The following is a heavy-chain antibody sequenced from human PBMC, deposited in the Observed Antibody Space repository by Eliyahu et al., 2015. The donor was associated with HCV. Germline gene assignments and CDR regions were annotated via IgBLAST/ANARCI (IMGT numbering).Heavy chain of an antibody. CDR3: AKGRDFRSGYQSYYYYGMDV. J-gene: IGHJ6*01. Sequence: EVQLVESGGGLVQPGGSLXXXCTXSGFIYXNXALTWVRQAPGKGLEWVSAISGSGRGTYYADSVKGRFTISRDNSKNTLYLQMNSLRAEDTAVYYCAKGRDFRSGYQSYYYYGMDVWGQGTTVTVSS. CDR1: GFIYXNXA. CDR2: ISGSGRGT. V-gene: IGHV3-23*04. D-gene: IGHD3-3*01.